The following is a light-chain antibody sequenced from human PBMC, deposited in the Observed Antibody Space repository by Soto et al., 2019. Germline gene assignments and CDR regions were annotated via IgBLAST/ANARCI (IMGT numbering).Light chain of an antibody. CDR1: SSDVGNYKY. J-gene: IGLJ1*01. Sequence: QSVLTQPASVSGSPGQSITISCTGTSSDVGNYKYVSWYQQHPGKAPKLMIYEVSNRPSGVSNRFSGSKSGNTASQTISGLQAEDETDYYCFSYTSSGTYVFGTGTKV. CDR3: FSYTSSGTYV. V-gene: IGLV2-14*01. CDR2: EVS.